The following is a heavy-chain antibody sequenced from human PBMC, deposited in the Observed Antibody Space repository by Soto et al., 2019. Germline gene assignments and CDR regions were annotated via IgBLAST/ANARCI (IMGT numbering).Heavy chain of an antibody. CDR2: FYKSGGT. D-gene: IGHD1-26*01. CDR3: ARMVGMGGRRRWFDP. J-gene: IGHJ5*02. CDR1: GGAVSSGNYY. V-gene: IGHV4-61*01. Sequence: QVQVQEAGPGLVKPSETLSVTCTVSGGAVSSGNYYWSWIRQPPGKGLEWSGSFYKSGGTNVNNSGGTHFSPSLKSRVTISVDTSSNQSSLRLSSVTAADTAVYYCARMVGMGGRRRWFDPWGQGTLVTVSS.